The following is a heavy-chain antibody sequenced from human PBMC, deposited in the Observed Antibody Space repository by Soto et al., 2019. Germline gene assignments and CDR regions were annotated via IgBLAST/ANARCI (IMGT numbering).Heavy chain of an antibody. Sequence: PSETLSLTCAVYGGSFNDYYWSWIRQPPGKGLEWIGEVIHSGGTNYNPSLKSRVTISVDTSRHQFSLKLTSATAADTAVYYCARRGGGNYPYYFDYWGQGTLVTVS. J-gene: IGHJ4*02. CDR1: GGSFNDYY. CDR2: VIHSGGT. D-gene: IGHD3-16*01. V-gene: IGHV4-34*12. CDR3: ARRGGGNYPYYFDY.